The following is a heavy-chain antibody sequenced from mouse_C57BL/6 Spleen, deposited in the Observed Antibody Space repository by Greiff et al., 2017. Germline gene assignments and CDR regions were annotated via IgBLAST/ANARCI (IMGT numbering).Heavy chain of an antibody. CDR2: ISSGSSTI. Sequence: EVKLMESGGGLVKPGGSLKLSCAASGFTFSDSGMHWVRQAPEKGLEWVAYISSGSSTIYYADTVKGRFTISRDNAKNTLFLQMTSLRTEDTAMYYCAAIGYFDVWGTGTTVTVSS. V-gene: IGHV5-17*01. J-gene: IGHJ1*03. CDR3: AAIGYFDV. CDR1: GFTFSDSG.